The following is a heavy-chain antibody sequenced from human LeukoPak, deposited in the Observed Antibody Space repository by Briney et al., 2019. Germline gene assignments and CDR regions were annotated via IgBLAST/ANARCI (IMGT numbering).Heavy chain of an antibody. Sequence: GASVKVSCKASGYTFTSYDINWVRQATGQGLEWMGWMNPNSGNTAYAQKFQGRVTMTRNTSISTAYMELSNLRSEDTAVSYCAREPIVGATRYWFDPWGQGTLVTVSS. CDR3: AREPIVGATRYWFDP. J-gene: IGHJ5*02. CDR1: GYTFTSYD. CDR2: MNPNSGNT. D-gene: IGHD1-26*01. V-gene: IGHV1-8*01.